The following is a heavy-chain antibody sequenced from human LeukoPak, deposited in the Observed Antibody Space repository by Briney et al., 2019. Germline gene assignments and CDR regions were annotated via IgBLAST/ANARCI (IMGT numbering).Heavy chain of an antibody. J-gene: IGHJ2*01. CDR3: ARAKTGNWYFDL. CDR1: GFTFSSYW. Sequence: GGSLRLSCAASGFTFSSYWIHWVRQAPGEGLVWVSRIKTDGSITTYANSVAGRFTISRDNAKNTVYLQMNSLRAEDTAVYYCARAKTGNWYFDLWGRGTLVTVSS. D-gene: IGHD3-10*01. V-gene: IGHV3-74*01. CDR2: IKTDGSIT.